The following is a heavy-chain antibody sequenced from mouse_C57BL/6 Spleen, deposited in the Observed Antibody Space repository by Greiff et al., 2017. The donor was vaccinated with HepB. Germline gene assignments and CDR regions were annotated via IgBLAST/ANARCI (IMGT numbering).Heavy chain of an antibody. Sequence: EVKLMESGPGLVKPSQSLSLTCSVTGYSITSGYYWTWIRQFPGNKLEWMGYISYDGSNNYNQSLKNRISITRDTSKNQFFLKLNSVTTEDTATYYCARDGTLYYYAMDYWGQGTSVTVSS. J-gene: IGHJ4*01. D-gene: IGHD5-1*01. CDR3: ARDGTLYYYAMDY. CDR1: GYSITSGYY. CDR2: ISYDGSN. V-gene: IGHV3-6*01.